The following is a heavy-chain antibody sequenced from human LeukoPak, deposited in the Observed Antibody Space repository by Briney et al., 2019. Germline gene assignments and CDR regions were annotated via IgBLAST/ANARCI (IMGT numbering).Heavy chain of an antibody. CDR1: GFTFRNYA. CDR2: ISGGGGGA. Sequence: GGSLRLSCAASGFTFRNYAMSWVRQAPGKGLEWVSVISGGGGGAYYADSLKGRFTISRDNAKNTLYLQMNSLRADDTAVYYCAKDRWRCDGDLGDMDVWGQGTTVTVSS. D-gene: IGHD4-17*01. J-gene: IGHJ6*02. CDR3: AKDRWRCDGDLGDMDV. V-gene: IGHV3-23*01.